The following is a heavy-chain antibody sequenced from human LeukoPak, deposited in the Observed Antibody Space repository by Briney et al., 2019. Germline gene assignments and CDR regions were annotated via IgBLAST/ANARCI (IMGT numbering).Heavy chain of an antibody. D-gene: IGHD6-19*01. CDR2: INHSGST. J-gene: IGHJ4*02. CDR1: GGSFSGYY. CDR3: ARIQWLVHSLDY. Sequence: SETLSLTCAVYGGSFSGYYWSWIRQPPGKGLEWIGEINHSGSTNYNPSLKSRVTISVDASKNQFSLKLSSVTAADTAVYYCARIQWLVHSLDYWGQGTLVTVSS. V-gene: IGHV4-34*01.